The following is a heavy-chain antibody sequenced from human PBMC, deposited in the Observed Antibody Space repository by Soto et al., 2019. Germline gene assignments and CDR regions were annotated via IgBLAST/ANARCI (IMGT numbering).Heavy chain of an antibody. CDR2: IIPSFGTG. CDR3: ARERGGYNRGDFEF. D-gene: IGHD5-12*01. Sequence: QVQLVQSGAEAKRPGSSVKVSCKASGGTFSSYAISWVRQAPGQGLEWLGGIIPSFGTGNYQQNFQGRLNITADESTSTVYMELSGLTSGDTAVYYCARERGGYNRGDFEFWGQGTLVTVSS. J-gene: IGHJ4*02. V-gene: IGHV1-69*01. CDR1: GGTFSSYA.